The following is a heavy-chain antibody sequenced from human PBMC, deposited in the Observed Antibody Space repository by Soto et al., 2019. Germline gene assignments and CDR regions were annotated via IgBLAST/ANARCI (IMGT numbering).Heavy chain of an antibody. J-gene: IGHJ4*02. D-gene: IGHD2-15*01. V-gene: IGHV4-59*01. CDR2: LYYGGNT. CDR3: ARVGGVAARTFDY. CDR1: GGSISPFY. Sequence: PSETLSLTCTVSGGSISPFYWSWVRQPPGKGLEWIGYLYYGGNTNYNPSLKSRVTISVDASKNQVSLRLTSVTAADTAVYYCARVGGVAARTFDYWGQGTVVTVSS.